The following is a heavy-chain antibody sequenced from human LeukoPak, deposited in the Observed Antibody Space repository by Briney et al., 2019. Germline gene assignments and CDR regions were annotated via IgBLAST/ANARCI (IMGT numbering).Heavy chain of an antibody. CDR1: GGSISSYY. V-gene: IGHV4-59*01. J-gene: IGHJ6*02. D-gene: IGHD2-2*01. Sequence: SETLSLTCTVSGGSISSYYWSWIRQPPGKGLEWIGYIYYSGSTNYNPSLKSRVTISVDTSKNQFSLKLSSVTAADTAVYYCARVSYCSSTSCYGAPHYYYGMDVWGQGTTVTVSS. CDR2: IYYSGST. CDR3: ARVSYCSSTSCYGAPHYYYGMDV.